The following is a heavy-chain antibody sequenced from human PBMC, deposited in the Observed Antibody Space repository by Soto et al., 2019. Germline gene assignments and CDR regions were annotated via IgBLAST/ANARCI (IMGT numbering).Heavy chain of an antibody. Sequence: ASVKVSCKASGYTFTGYGISWVRQAPGKGLEWMGWISAYNGNKNYAQKLQGRVTMTTATSTSTAYMELGSLISDDKAVYYCAIAVAGFLLNYCMDVWGQGTTVTVSS. CDR3: AIAVAGFLLNYCMDV. J-gene: IGHJ6*02. D-gene: IGHD6-19*01. CDR2: ISAYNGNK. CDR1: GYTFTGYG. V-gene: IGHV1-18*01.